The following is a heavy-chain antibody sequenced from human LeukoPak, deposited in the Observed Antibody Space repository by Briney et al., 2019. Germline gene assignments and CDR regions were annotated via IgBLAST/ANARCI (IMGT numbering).Heavy chain of an antibody. J-gene: IGHJ6*03. CDR1: GYTFTGYY. CDR3: ARVPTYDFWSGYPYYYYYYMDV. Sequence: GASVKVSCKASGYTFTGYYMHWVRQAPGQGLEWMGWINPNSGGTNYAQKFQGRVTMTRDTSISTAYMELSRLRSEDTAVYYCARVPTYDFWSGYPYYYYYYMDVWGKGTTVTVS. D-gene: IGHD3-3*01. CDR2: INPNSGGT. V-gene: IGHV1-2*02.